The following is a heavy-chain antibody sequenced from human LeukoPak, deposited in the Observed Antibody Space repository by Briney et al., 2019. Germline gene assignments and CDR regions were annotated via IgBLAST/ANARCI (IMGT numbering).Heavy chain of an antibody. CDR2: INHSGIT. CDR3: ARMIRGVQSHLSWFDS. D-gene: IGHD3-10*01. V-gene: IGHV4-34*01. J-gene: IGHJ5*01. CDR1: SWSFNDYY. Sequence: PSETLSLTCAVYSWSFNDYYWSWIRQPPGKGLEWIGEINHSGITNYLPSLKSRATISVDTSKNQFSLKLNSVTAADTAVYYCARMIRGVQSHLSWFDSWGQGTLATVSS.